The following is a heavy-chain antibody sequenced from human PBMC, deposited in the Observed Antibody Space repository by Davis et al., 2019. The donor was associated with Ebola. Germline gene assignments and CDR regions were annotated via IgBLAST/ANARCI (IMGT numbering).Heavy chain of an antibody. J-gene: IGHJ6*02. CDR3: ARGIGTTNYYYGMDV. D-gene: IGHD1-7*01. CDR1: GYSFTSYW. CDR2: IYPGDSDT. V-gene: IGHV5-51*01. Sequence: GESLKISCKGSGYSFTSYWIGWVRQMPGKGLEWMGIIYPGDSDTRYSPSFQGQVTFSADKSVSTAYLQWSSLKASDTAMYYCARGIGTTNYYYGMDVWGQGTTVTVSS.